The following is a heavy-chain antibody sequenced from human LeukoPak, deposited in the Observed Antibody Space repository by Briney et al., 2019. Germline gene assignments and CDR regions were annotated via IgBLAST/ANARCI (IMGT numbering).Heavy chain of an antibody. CDR3: ARWTTVTLHDAFDI. Sequence: PSETLSLTCTVSGGSISSSYYWGWIRQPPGKGLEWIGSIYYSGSTYYNPSLKSRVTISVDTSKNQFSLKLSSVTAADTAVYYCARWTTVTLHDAFDIWGQGTMVTVSS. V-gene: IGHV4-39*07. D-gene: IGHD4-17*01. CDR2: IYYSGST. J-gene: IGHJ3*02. CDR1: GGSISSSYY.